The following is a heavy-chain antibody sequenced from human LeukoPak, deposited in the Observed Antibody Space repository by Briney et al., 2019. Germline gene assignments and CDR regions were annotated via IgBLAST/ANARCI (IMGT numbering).Heavy chain of an antibody. Sequence: SQTLPLTCTVSGGSISSGDYYWNWIRQHQGKGLEWIGYIYYSGSTYYNPSLKSRVTISVDTSKNQFSLKLSSVTAADTAVYYCARDLLYYDTSAYYPPGAFDIWGQGTMVTVSS. J-gene: IGHJ3*02. CDR1: GGSISSGDYY. CDR3: ARDLLYYDTSAYYPPGAFDI. CDR2: IYYSGST. D-gene: IGHD3-22*01. V-gene: IGHV4-31*03.